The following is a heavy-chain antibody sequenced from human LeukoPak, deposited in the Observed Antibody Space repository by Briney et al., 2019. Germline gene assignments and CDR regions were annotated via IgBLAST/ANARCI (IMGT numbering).Heavy chain of an antibody. CDR1: GFTFSDYY. J-gene: IGHJ3*02. V-gene: IGHV3-11*04. CDR2: ISSSGSTI. Sequence: PGGSLRLSCAASGFTFSDYYMSWIRQAPRKGLEWVSYISSSGSTIYYADSVKGRFTISRDNAKNSLYLQVNSLRAEDTAVYYCARARYYDFWHLHGGDAFDIWGQGTMVTVSS. D-gene: IGHD3-3*01. CDR3: ARARYYDFWHLHGGDAFDI.